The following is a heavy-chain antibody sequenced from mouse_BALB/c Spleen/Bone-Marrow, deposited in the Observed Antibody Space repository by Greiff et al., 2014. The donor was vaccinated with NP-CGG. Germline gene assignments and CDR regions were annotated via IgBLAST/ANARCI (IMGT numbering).Heavy chain of an antibody. Sequence: DVKLVESGAELAKPGASVKLSCTASGFNIKDTYMHWVKQRPEQGLEWIGRIDPANGDTKYDPKFQGKATITADTSSNTAYRQLSSLTSEDTAVYYCTKPSLYYGSSYWYFDVWGAGTTVTVSS. D-gene: IGHD1-1*01. CDR3: TKPSLYYGSSYWYFDV. J-gene: IGHJ1*01. CDR1: GFNIKDTY. V-gene: IGHV14-3*02. CDR2: IDPANGDT.